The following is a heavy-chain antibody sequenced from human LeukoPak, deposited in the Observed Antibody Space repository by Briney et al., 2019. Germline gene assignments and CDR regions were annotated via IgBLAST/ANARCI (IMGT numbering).Heavy chain of an antibody. J-gene: IGHJ4*02. CDR3: ARLRFLEWLLFDY. CDR2: IYYSGST. D-gene: IGHD3-3*01. V-gene: IGHV4-59*01. CDR1: GASISSYY. Sequence: RASETLSLTCTVSGASISSYYWSWIRQPPGKGLEWIGYIYYSGSTNYNPSLKSRVTISVDTSKNQFSLKLSSVTAADTAVYYCARLRFLEWLLFDYWGQGTLVTVSS.